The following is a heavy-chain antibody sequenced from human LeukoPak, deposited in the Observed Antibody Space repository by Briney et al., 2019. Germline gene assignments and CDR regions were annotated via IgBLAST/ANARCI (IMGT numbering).Heavy chain of an antibody. D-gene: IGHD2-2*01. CDR2: IQSDGSYK. Sequence: PGGSLRLSCAASGCTFSSSAMHWVRQAPGKGLECVAFIQSDGSYKHYSDSVKGRFTISRDNSKNTLYLEMNSLTVVDTGVYYCATHCSGTTCHRDYWGQGTLVTVSS. CDR1: GCTFSSSA. J-gene: IGHJ4*02. V-gene: IGHV3-30*02. CDR3: ATHCSGTTCHRDY.